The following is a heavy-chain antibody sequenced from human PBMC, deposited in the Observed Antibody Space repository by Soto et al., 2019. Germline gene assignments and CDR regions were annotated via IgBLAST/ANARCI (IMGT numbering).Heavy chain of an antibody. CDR3: AKVRAGDHYYYYYYYMDV. D-gene: IGHD4-17*01. CDR1: GFTFSSYA. Sequence: GGSLRLSCAASGFTFSSYAMSWVRQAPGKGLEWVSAISGSGGSTYYADSVKGRFTISRDNSKNTLYLQMNSLRAEDTAVYYCAKVRAGDHYYYYYYYMDVWGKGTTVTVSS. CDR2: ISGSGGST. V-gene: IGHV3-23*01. J-gene: IGHJ6*03.